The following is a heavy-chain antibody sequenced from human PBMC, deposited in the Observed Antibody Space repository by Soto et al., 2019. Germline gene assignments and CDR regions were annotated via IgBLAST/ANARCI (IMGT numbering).Heavy chain of an antibody. V-gene: IGHV1-8*01. CDR3: TGGPPNWGFDS. CDR2: MSPKTANT. Sequence: GASVKVSCKASGYTFTSYDINWVRQTAGQGLEWMGWMSPKTANTGYARKFQGRVTMTRGTSISTAYMELSSLTSEDTAVYYCTGGPPNWGFDSWGQGTPVTVSS. CDR1: GYTFTSYD. J-gene: IGHJ5*01. D-gene: IGHD7-27*01.